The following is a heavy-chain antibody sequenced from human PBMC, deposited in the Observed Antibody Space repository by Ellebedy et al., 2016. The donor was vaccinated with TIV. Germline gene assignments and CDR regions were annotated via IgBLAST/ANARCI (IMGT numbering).Heavy chain of an antibody. CDR1: GFTFSSYS. Sequence: GESLKISCVASGFTFSSYSIKLVRQAPGKGLEWVSSISSSSNYIYYADSVKGRFTISRDNAKNSLSLQMNSLRAEDTAVYYCARAGERGYYYYYMDVWGKGTTVTVSS. D-gene: IGHD1-26*01. J-gene: IGHJ6*03. CDR2: ISSSSNYI. V-gene: IGHV3-21*01. CDR3: ARAGERGYYYYYMDV.